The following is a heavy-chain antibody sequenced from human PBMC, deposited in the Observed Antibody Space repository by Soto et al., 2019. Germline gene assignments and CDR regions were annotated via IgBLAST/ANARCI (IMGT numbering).Heavy chain of an antibody. V-gene: IGHV3-23*01. CDR3: AKNRGYSYGFGY. CDR1: GFTFSSYA. J-gene: IGHJ4*02. Sequence: EVQLLESGGGLVQPGGSLRLSCAASGFTFSSYAMSWVRQAPGKGLEWVSAISGSGGSTYYAYSVKGRFTISRDNSKNTLYLQMNSLRAEDTAVYYCAKNRGYSYGFGYWGQGTLVTVSS. CDR2: ISGSGGST. D-gene: IGHD5-18*01.